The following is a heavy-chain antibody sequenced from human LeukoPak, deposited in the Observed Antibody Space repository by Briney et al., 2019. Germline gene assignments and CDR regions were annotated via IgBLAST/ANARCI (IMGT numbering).Heavy chain of an antibody. J-gene: IGHJ3*02. CDR2: ISSSGRTI. V-gene: IGHV3-11*01. D-gene: IGHD3-9*01. CDR1: GFTFSDYY. CDR3: AREGFTIFWSTKDAFDI. Sequence: GGSLRLSCAASGFTFSDYYMSWIRQAPGKGLEWVSYISSSGRTIYYAESVKRRFTISRDNAKNSLYLQMKSLRAEDTAVYYCAREGFTIFWSTKDAFDIWGQGTMVTVSS.